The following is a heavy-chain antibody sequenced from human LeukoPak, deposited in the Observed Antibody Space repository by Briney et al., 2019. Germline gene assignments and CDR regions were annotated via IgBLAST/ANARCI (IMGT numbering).Heavy chain of an antibody. CDR2: INHSGST. D-gene: IGHD6-19*01. V-gene: IGHV4-34*01. CDR1: GESFSGYY. J-gene: IGHJ4*02. Sequence: PSETLSLTCAVYGESFSGYYWSWIRQPPGKGLEWIGEINHSGSTNYNPSLKSRVTISVDTSKNQFSLKLSSVTAADTAVYYCARKGYSSGFDYWGQGTLVTVSS. CDR3: ARKGYSSGFDY.